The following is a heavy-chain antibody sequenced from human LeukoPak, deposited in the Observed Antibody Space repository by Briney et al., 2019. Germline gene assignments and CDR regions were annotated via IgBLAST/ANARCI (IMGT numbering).Heavy chain of an antibody. V-gene: IGHV1-18*01. J-gene: IGHJ4*02. CDR3: ARDSSGWNQFDY. CDR1: GYTFTSYG. Sequence: ASVKVSCKASGYTFTSYGISWVRQAPGQGLEWMGWISAYNGNTNYAQKLQGRVTTTTDTSTSTAYMELRSLRSDDTAVYYCARDSSGWNQFDYWGQGTLVTVSS. D-gene: IGHD6-19*01. CDR2: ISAYNGNT.